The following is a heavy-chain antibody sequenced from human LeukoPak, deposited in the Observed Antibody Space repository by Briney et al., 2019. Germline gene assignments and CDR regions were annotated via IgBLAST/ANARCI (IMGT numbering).Heavy chain of an antibody. CDR1: GVTFSSYA. CDR3: ARDILTGYYSIGY. Sequence: SVKVSCKASGVTFSSYAISWVRQAPGQGLEWMGGIIPIFGTANYAQKFQGRVTITADESTSTAYMELSSLRSEDTAVYYCARDILTGYYSIGYWGQGTLVTVSS. V-gene: IGHV1-69*13. J-gene: IGHJ4*02. D-gene: IGHD3-9*01. CDR2: IIPIFGTA.